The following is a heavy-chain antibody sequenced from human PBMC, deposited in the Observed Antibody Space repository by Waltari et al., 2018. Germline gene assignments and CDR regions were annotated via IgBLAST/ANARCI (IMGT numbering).Heavy chain of an antibody. Sequence: QVQLQQWGAGLLKPSETLSLTCAVYGGSFSGYYWSWIRQPPGKGLEWIGEINHSGSTNYNPSLKSRVTISVDTSKNQFSLKLSSVTAADTAVYYCARGAPTHFWSGYYTRLYFDYWGQGTLVTVSS. D-gene: IGHD3-3*02. CDR1: GGSFSGYY. J-gene: IGHJ4*02. CDR3: ARGAPTHFWSGYYTRLYFDY. CDR2: INHSGST. V-gene: IGHV4-34*01.